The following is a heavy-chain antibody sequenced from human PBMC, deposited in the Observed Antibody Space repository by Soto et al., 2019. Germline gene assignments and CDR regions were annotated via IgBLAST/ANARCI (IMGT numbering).Heavy chain of an antibody. J-gene: IGHJ3*02. D-gene: IGHD3-16*02. CDR3: ARGEAVWGSYRWGAFDI. CDR2: IYYSGST. CDR1: GGSISSGDYY. Sequence: SETLSLTCTVSGGSISSGDYYWSWIRQPPGKGLEWIGYIYYSGSTYYNPSLKSRVTISVDTSKNQFSLKLSSVTAAATAVYYCARGEAVWGSYRWGAFDIWGQGTMVTV. V-gene: IGHV4-30-4*01.